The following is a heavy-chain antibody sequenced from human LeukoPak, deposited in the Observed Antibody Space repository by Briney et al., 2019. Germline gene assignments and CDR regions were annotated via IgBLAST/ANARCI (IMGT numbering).Heavy chain of an antibody. Sequence: TGGSLRLSCAASGFTFSSYAMHWVRQAPGKGLEWVAVISYDGSNKYYADSVKGRFTISRDNSKNTLYLQMNSLRAEDTAVYYCARDWGYDFWSGPISLGTPAYYYYGMDVWGQGTTVTVSS. D-gene: IGHD3-3*01. V-gene: IGHV3-30*04. J-gene: IGHJ6*02. CDR1: GFTFSSYA. CDR2: ISYDGSNK. CDR3: ARDWGYDFWSGPISLGTPAYYYYGMDV.